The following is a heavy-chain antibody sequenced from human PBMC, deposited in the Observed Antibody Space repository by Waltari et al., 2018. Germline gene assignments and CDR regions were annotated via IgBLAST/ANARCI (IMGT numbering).Heavy chain of an antibody. J-gene: IGHJ6*02. V-gene: IGHV1-69-2*01. CDR3: ARDLLQWLGYYYGMDV. D-gene: IGHD6-19*01. CDR2: VDPEDGET. Sequence: EVQLVQSGAEVKKPGATVKISCKASGYTFTDYYMHWVQQAPRKGLEWMGRVDPEDGETIYAEKFQGGVTITADTSTDTAYMELSSLRSEDTAVYYCARDLLQWLGYYYGMDVWGQGTTVTVSS. CDR1: GYTFTDYY.